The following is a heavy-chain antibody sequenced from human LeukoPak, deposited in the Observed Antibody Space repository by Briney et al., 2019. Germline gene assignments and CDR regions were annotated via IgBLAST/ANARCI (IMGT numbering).Heavy chain of an antibody. CDR3: ARHVAPPWRDVVIDY. CDR1: GYSFTSYW. CDR2: IDPSDSYT. Sequence: GESLKISCKGSGYSFTSYWISWVRQMPGKGLEWMGRIDPSDSYTNYSPSFQGQVTISADKSISTAYLQWSSLKASDTAMYYCARHVAPPWRDVVIDYWGQGTLVTVSS. V-gene: IGHV5-10-1*04. D-gene: IGHD5-24*01. J-gene: IGHJ4*02.